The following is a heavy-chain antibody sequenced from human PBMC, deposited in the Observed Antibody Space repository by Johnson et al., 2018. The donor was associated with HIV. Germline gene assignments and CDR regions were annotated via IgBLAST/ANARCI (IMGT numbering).Heavy chain of an antibody. CDR1: GFIATSNY. CDR2: IYGSNST. J-gene: IGHJ3*02. V-gene: IGHV3-66*01. D-gene: IGHD1-26*01. CDR3: AREGVVGVKDGLI. Sequence: VQLVESGGGLVQPGGSLRLSCAASGFIATSNYMTWVRQAPGKGLEWVSVIYGSNSTYYADSVKVRFTIARDKSKNTLSLQMNSLRAEDTAVYYCAREGVVGVKDGLIWGQGTMVTVSS.